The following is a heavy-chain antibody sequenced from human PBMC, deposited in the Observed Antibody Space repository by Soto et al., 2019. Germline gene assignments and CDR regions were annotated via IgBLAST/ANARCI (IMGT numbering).Heavy chain of an antibody. V-gene: IGHV4-30-4*01. Sequence: VNLKRSAPGRFKPSQPRSFTCTVPVGSFSSVNSSGSWFRKPQGRGLEWIGYIFYSGTTYYNPSLKSRVIISVDTSNNQFSLKVNSVTAADTAVYYCARDSGWFGEFNYYYDGMDVWGQGTTVTVSS. D-gene: IGHD3-10*01. CDR3: ARDSGWFGEFNYYYDGMDV. J-gene: IGHJ6*02. CDR2: IFYSGTT. CDR1: VGSFSSVNSS.